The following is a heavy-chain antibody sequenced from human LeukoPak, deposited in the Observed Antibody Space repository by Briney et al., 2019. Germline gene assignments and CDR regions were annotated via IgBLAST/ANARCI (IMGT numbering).Heavy chain of an antibody. Sequence: PGGSLRLSCVASGFTFSSYGMHWVRRAPGKGLDWMTFIRYDGSQKYYADSVRGRFTISRDGSKNTLSLQMNSLRAEDTAVYYCARAGSFSSSYGISWDYWGQGALVAVSS. CDR3: ARAGSFSSSYGISWDY. CDR1: GFTFSSYG. J-gene: IGHJ4*02. D-gene: IGHD2-15*01. CDR2: IRYDGSQK. V-gene: IGHV3-30*02.